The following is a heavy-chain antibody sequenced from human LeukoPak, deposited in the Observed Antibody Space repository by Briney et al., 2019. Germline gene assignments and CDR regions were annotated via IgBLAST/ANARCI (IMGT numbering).Heavy chain of an antibody. Sequence: KPGGSLRLSCEVSGFTFNNAWMNWARQAPGKGLEWVGRIKSKTDGGTPDYAAPVKGRFTISRDDSKHTLYLQMNSLKTEDTAVYYCAAGVYGSYGSWGQGTLVTVSS. CDR3: AAGVYGSYGS. V-gene: IGHV3-15*01. J-gene: IGHJ4*02. CDR2: IKSKTDGGTP. D-gene: IGHD3-10*01. CDR1: GFTFNNAW.